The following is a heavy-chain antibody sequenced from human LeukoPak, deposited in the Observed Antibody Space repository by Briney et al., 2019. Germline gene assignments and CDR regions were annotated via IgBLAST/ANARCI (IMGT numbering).Heavy chain of an antibody. CDR1: GGSFSSYY. Sequence: SETLSLTCAVYGGSFSSYYWSWIRQPPGKGLEWIGYIYYSGSTNYNPSLKSRVTISVDTSKNQFSLKLSSVTAADTAVYYCARVSGEHDAFDIWGQGTMVTVSS. CDR3: ARVSGEHDAFDI. CDR2: IYYSGST. D-gene: IGHD3-10*01. V-gene: IGHV4-59*01. J-gene: IGHJ3*02.